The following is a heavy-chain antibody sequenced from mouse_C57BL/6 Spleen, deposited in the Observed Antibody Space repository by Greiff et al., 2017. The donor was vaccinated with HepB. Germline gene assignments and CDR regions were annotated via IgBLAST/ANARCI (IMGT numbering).Heavy chain of an antibody. D-gene: IGHD1-1*01. CDR2: ISYDGSN. CDR1: GYSITSGYY. Sequence: EVQLQESGPGLVKPSQSLSLTCSVTGYSITSGYYWNWIRQFPGNKLEWMGYISYDGSNNYNPSLKNRISITRDTSKNQFFLKLNSVTTEDTATYYCAKTYYGSSLFDYWGQGTTLTVSS. V-gene: IGHV3-6*01. J-gene: IGHJ2*01. CDR3: AKTYYGSSLFDY.